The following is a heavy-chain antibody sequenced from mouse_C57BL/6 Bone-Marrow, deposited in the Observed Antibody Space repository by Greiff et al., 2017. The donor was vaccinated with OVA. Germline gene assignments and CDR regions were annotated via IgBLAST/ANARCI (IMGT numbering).Heavy chain of an antibody. V-gene: IGHV1-80*01. J-gene: IGHJ2*01. CDR2: IYPGDGDT. Sequence: QVQLQQSGAELVKPGASVKISCKASGYAFSSYWMNWVKQRPGKGLEWIGQIYPGDGDTNYNGKFKGKATLTADKSSSTAYMQLSSLTSEDSAVYFCARPSYYYGSIYDFDYWGQGTTLTVSS. CDR1: GYAFSSYW. CDR3: ARPSYYYGSIYDFDY. D-gene: IGHD1-1*01.